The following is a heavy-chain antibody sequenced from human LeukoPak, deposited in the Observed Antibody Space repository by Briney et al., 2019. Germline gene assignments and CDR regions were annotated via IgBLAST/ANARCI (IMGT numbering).Heavy chain of an antibody. CDR1: GLTFTSYG. D-gene: IGHD5-24*01. CDR3: VKDYGKYQILERATFDF. J-gene: IGHJ4*02. V-gene: IGHV3-30*02. Sequence: GGSLRLSCVASGLTFTSYGMHWVRQASGMGLEWVALIRHDGNDKYYAETVKGRFTISRDNSNNTLYLQMNTLRAEDTAMYYCVKDYGKYQILERATFDFWGQGTLISVSS. CDR2: IRHDGNDK.